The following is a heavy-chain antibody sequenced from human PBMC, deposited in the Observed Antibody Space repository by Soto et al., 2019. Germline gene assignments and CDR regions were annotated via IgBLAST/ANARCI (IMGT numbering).Heavy chain of an antibody. CDR3: ARGARLVLGYFDY. D-gene: IGHD3-10*01. Sequence: GGSLRLSCAASGFTFSSYGMHWVRQAPVKGLEWVAVIWYDGSNKYYADSVKGRFTISRDNSKNTLYLQMNSLRAEDTAVYYCARGARLVLGYFDYWGQGTLVTVSS. CDR1: GFTFSSYG. CDR2: IWYDGSNK. V-gene: IGHV3-33*01. J-gene: IGHJ4*02.